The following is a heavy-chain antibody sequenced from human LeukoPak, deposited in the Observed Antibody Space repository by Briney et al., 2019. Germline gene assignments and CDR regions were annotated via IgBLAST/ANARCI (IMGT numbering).Heavy chain of an antibody. D-gene: IGHD2-2*01. CDR3: ARDQAYCSIITCPFDY. Sequence: ASVKVSCKASGYTFTSCGISRVRQAPGQGLEWMGWISTYNGNTNYAQKLRGRVTMTTDTSTSTAYMELRSLRSDNTAVYYCARDQAYCSIITCPFDYWGQGTLVTVSS. J-gene: IGHJ4*02. CDR2: ISTYNGNT. V-gene: IGHV1-18*01. CDR1: GYTFTSCG.